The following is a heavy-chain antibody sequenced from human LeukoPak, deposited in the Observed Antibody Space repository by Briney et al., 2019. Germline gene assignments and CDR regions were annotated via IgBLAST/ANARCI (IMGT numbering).Heavy chain of an antibody. J-gene: IGHJ6*02. CDR1: GYTFTSYY. CDR2: INPSGGST. Sequence: ASVKVSCEASGYTFTSYYMHWVRQAPGQGLEWMGIINPSGGSTSYAQKFQGRVTMTRDTSTSTVYMELSSLRSEDTAVYYCARDSPSLLWFSYYYYGMDVWGQGTTVTVSS. CDR3: ARDSPSLLWFSYYYYGMDV. V-gene: IGHV1-46*01. D-gene: IGHD3-10*01.